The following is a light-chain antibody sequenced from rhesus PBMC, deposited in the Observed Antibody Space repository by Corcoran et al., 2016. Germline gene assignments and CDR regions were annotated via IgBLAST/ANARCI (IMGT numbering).Light chain of an antibody. V-gene: IGKV1-22*01. Sequence: DIQMTQSPSSLSASVGDRVTITCRASQGITNDLAWYQQRPGDTPKLRLYEASSLQSGIPSRFSGSGSGTDFTLTLYGLQSEDFATYFCQHYFSFPPTFGPGTKLDI. CDR1: QGITND. CDR3: QHYFSFPPT. CDR2: EAS. J-gene: IGKJ3*01.